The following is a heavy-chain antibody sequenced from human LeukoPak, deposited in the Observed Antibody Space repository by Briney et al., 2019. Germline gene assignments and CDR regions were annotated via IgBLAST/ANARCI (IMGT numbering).Heavy chain of an antibody. V-gene: IGHV1-69*13. CDR3: ARMVYGSGSYSYYYYGMDV. Sequence: ASVKVSCKASGYTFTSYGISWVRQAPGQGLEWMGGIIPIFGTANYAQKFQGRVTITADESTSTAYMELSSLRSEDTAVYYCARMVYGSGSYSYYYYGMDVWGQGTTVTVSS. CDR1: GYTFTSYG. D-gene: IGHD3-10*01. J-gene: IGHJ6*02. CDR2: IIPIFGTA.